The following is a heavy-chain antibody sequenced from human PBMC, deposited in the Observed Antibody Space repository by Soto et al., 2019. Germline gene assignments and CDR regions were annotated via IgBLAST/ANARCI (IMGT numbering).Heavy chain of an antibody. Sequence: ASVKCSCKASGYTFTSYATSWVRQAPGQGLEWMGWISAYNGNTNYAQKLQCRVTVTTDTSTSTAYMELRSLRSDDTAVYYCASPGGNPEDYYYCMDVWGQGTTVTVSS. CDR1: GYTFTSYA. V-gene: IGHV1-18*01. D-gene: IGHD2-15*01. J-gene: IGHJ6*02. CDR2: ISAYNGNT. CDR3: ASPGGNPEDYYYCMDV.